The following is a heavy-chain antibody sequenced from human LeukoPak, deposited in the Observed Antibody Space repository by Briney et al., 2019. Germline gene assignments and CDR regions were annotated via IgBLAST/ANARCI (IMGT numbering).Heavy chain of an antibody. Sequence: GGSLRLSCAASGFTFSSYGMHWVRQAPGKGLEWVAVISYDGSDKYYADSVKGRFTISRDNSKNTLYLQMNSLRAEDTAVYYCAKDLVYLGYCSSTSCYAYAIDIWGQGTMVTVSS. J-gene: IGHJ3*02. CDR2: ISYDGSDK. CDR1: GFTFSSYG. CDR3: AKDLVYLGYCSSTSCYAYAIDI. V-gene: IGHV3-30*18. D-gene: IGHD2-2*01.